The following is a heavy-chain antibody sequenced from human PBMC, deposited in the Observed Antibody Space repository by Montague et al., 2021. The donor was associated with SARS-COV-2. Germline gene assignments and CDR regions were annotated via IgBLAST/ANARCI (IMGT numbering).Heavy chain of an antibody. Sequence: PALVKPTQTLTLTCTFSGFSLSTSGMCVSWIRQPPGKALEWLARIDWDDDKYYRPSLKTRLTISKDTSKNQVVLTMTNMDPVDTATYYCARDYREVITDYWGQGTLVTVSS. CDR3: ARDYREVITDY. V-gene: IGHV2-70*11. D-gene: IGHD3-10*01. J-gene: IGHJ4*02. CDR2: IDWDDDK. CDR1: GFSLSTSGMC.